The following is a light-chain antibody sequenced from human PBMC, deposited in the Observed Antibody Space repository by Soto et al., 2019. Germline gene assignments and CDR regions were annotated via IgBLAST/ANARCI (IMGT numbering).Light chain of an antibody. CDR3: QQSYSTPPRT. CDR1: QSISSY. V-gene: IGKV1-39*01. J-gene: IGKJ1*01. CDR2: AAS. Sequence: DIQMTQSPSSLSASVGDKVTITCRASQSISSYLNWYQQKPGKALKLLIYAASSLQSGVPSRFSGSGSGTDFTLTISSLQPEDFATYYCQQSYSTPPRTFGQGTKVDIK.